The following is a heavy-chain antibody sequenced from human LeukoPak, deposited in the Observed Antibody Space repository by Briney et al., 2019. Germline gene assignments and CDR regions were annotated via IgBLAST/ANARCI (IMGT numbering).Heavy chain of an antibody. CDR1: GGSISSYY. J-gene: IGHJ4*02. V-gene: IGHV4-34*01. Sequence: SETLSLTCTVSGGSISSYYWSWIRQPPGKGLEWIGEINHSGSTNYNPSLKSRVTISVDTSKNQFSLKLSSVTAADTAVYYCARYCTNGVCYTESFDYWGQGTLVTVSS. CDR2: INHSGST. D-gene: IGHD2-8*01. CDR3: ARYCTNGVCYTESFDY.